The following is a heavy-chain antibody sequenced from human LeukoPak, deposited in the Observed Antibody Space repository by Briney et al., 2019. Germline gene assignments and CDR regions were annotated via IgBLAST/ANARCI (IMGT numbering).Heavy chain of an antibody. CDR1: GGSISSYY. CDR3: ARGVVVPAAPPSEAFDI. CDR2: IYYSGST. D-gene: IGHD2-2*01. Sequence: SETLSLTCTVSGGSISSYYWSWIRQPPWKGLEWIGYIYYSGSTNYNPSLKSRVTISVDTSKNQFSLKLSSVTAADTAVYYCARGVVVPAAPPSEAFDIWGQGTMVTVSS. V-gene: IGHV4-59*01. J-gene: IGHJ3*02.